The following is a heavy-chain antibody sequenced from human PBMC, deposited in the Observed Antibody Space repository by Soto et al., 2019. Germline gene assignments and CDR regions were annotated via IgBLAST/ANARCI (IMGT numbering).Heavy chain of an antibody. J-gene: IGHJ4*02. D-gene: IGHD4-17*01. CDR3: THDYGDYRYYFDY. V-gene: IGHV3-73*02. CDR1: GFTFSGSA. CDR2: IRSKTDGGTT. Sequence: EVQLVESGGGLVQPGGSLKLSCAASGFTFSGSAMHWVRQASGKGLEWVGRIRSKTDGGTTDYAAPVKGRFTISRDDSKNTLYLQMNSLKIEDTAVYYCTHDYGDYRYYFDYWGPGILVTVSS.